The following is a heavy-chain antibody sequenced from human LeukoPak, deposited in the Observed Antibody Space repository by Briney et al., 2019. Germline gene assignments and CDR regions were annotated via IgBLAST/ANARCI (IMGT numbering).Heavy chain of an antibody. Sequence: GGSVRHPCGASGFTFSRYAMYWVPQARGKGGEGVANRVYVGRSKYQRDPLQRRFTISINNSNNALDLQMTGLSADDTAVYYCAKDGNYDIFFDCWGQGTLVSVSS. CDR1: GFTFSRYA. CDR2: RVYVGRSK. CDR3: AKDGNYDIFFDC. J-gene: IGHJ4*02. V-gene: IGHV3-30*02. D-gene: IGHD3-22*01.